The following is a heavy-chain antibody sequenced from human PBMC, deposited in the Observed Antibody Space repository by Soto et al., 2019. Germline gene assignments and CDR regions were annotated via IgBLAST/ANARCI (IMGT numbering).Heavy chain of an antibody. CDR2: IYSGGST. V-gene: IGHV3-66*01. CDR1: GFTVSSNY. CDR3: ARGAMGSGWYFYPVDY. Sequence: PGGSLRLSCAASGFTVSSNYMSWVRQAPGKGLEWVSVIYSGGSTYYADSVKGRFTISRDNSKNTLYLQMNSLRAEDTAVYYCARGAMGSGWYFYPVDYWGQGTLVTVSS. D-gene: IGHD6-19*01. J-gene: IGHJ4*02.